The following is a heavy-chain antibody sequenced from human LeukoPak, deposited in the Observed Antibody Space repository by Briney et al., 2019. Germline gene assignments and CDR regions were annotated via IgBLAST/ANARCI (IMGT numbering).Heavy chain of an antibody. CDR2: IKQDGSEK. Sequence: GGSLRLSCAASGFTFSSYWMSWVRQAPGKGLEWVANIKQDGSEKYYVDSVKGRFTISRDNAKNSLYLQMNSLRAEDTAVYYCARDRPTGPVPAGTLDYWGQGTLVTVSS. V-gene: IGHV3-7*01. CDR1: GFTFSSYW. CDR3: ARDRPTGPVPAGTLDY. J-gene: IGHJ4*02. D-gene: IGHD2-2*01.